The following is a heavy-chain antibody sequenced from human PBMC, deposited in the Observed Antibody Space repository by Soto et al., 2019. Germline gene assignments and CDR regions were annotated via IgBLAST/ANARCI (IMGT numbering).Heavy chain of an antibody. Sequence: QVQLVESGGGVVQPGRSLRLSCAASGFTFSDSGIHWVRQAPGKGLEWVAVISYDGSNKYYADSVKGRFTISRDTSNNTLYLQMNNLNPEDTAVYYCAKGIPGYYYGMDVWGQGTTVTVSS. D-gene: IGHD2-2*02. J-gene: IGHJ6*02. CDR1: GFTFSDSG. V-gene: IGHV3-30*18. CDR3: AKGIPGYYYGMDV. CDR2: ISYDGSNK.